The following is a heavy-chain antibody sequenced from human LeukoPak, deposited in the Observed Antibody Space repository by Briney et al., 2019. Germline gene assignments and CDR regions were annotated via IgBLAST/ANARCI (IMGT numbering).Heavy chain of an antibody. CDR1: GFTFSSYA. D-gene: IGHD3-10*01. CDR3: VLWFGGYTCEY. J-gene: IGHJ4*02. V-gene: IGHV3-23*01. CDR2: LSGSGAST. Sequence: GGSLRLSCAASGFTFSSYAMSWVRQAPGKGLEWVSTLSGSGASTYYADSVRGRFTISRDNSKNTLSLQMNSLRAEDTAVYYWVLWFGGYTCEYWGQGTLVTASP.